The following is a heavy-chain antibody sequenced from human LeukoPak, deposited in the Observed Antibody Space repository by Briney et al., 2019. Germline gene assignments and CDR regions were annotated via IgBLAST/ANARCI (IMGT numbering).Heavy chain of an antibody. CDR1: GGSLSSYY. V-gene: IGHV4-59*12. Sequence: SETLSLTCTVSGGSLSSYYWNWLRQPPGKGLEWIGFIYYSGTTNYNPSLTSRVTISVDTSKNQFSLKLSSVTAADTALYYCMRLNTYGLYLDYWGQGRLVTVSS. D-gene: IGHD3-10*01. CDR2: IYYSGTT. J-gene: IGHJ4*02. CDR3: MRLNTYGLYLDY.